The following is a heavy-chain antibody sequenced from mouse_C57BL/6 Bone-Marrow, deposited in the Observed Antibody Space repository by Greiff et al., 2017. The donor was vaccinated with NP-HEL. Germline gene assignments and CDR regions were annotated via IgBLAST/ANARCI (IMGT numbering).Heavy chain of an antibody. D-gene: IGHD1-1*01. CDR3: TGPITTVEATDY. Sequence: EVQVEESGGGLVQPGGSMKLSCVASGFTFSNYWMNWVRQSPGKGLEWVAQISSKSDNYASHYAFSVKGRFTISTDYSKISVDLQMSNLSAEDTGNYCCTGPITTVEATDYWGQGTTLTVSS. V-gene: IGHV6-3*01. CDR2: ISSKSDNYAS. CDR1: GFTFSNYW. J-gene: IGHJ2*01.